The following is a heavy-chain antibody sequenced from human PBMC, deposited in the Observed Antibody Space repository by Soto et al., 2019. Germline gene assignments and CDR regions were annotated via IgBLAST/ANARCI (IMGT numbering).Heavy chain of an antibody. CDR1: GFIFSSFE. Sequence: GGSLRLSCAVSGFIFSSFEMNWVRQAPGKGLEWVSSISEGGSTIYYADSVKGRFTISRDNARNSLYLQMSSLRAEDAAVYYCAREGVSVDAFDVWGQGTMVTVSS. D-gene: IGHD3-3*01. J-gene: IGHJ3*01. CDR3: AREGVSVDAFDV. V-gene: IGHV3-48*03. CDR2: ISEGGSTI.